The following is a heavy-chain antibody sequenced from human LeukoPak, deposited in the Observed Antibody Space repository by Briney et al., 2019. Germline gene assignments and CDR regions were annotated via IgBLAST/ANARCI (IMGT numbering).Heavy chain of an antibody. Sequence: GGSLRLSCAASGITFIKYSMTWVRQAPGKGLECVSAITGSGAFTDYADSVKGRFTISRDDSKNTLYLQMNSLRAEDTGVYYCAKRSAESSGYFDYWGQGTLVTVSS. V-gene: IGHV3-23*01. J-gene: IGHJ4*02. CDR2: ITGSGAFT. CDR1: GITFIKYS. CDR3: AKRSAESSGYFDY. D-gene: IGHD6-19*01.